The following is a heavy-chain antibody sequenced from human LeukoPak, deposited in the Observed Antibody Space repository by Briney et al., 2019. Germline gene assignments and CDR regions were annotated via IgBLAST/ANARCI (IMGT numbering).Heavy chain of an antibody. Sequence: GGSLRLSCAASGFTFSSYSMNWVRQAPGKGLEWVSYISSSSSTIYYADSVKGRFTISRDNAKNSLYLQMNSLRAEDTAVYYCARENYDFWSGYYVPLPRYGMGVWGQGTTVTVSS. J-gene: IGHJ6*02. CDR1: GFTFSSYS. CDR2: ISSSSSTI. D-gene: IGHD3-3*01. V-gene: IGHV3-48*01. CDR3: ARENYDFWSGYYVPLPRYGMGV.